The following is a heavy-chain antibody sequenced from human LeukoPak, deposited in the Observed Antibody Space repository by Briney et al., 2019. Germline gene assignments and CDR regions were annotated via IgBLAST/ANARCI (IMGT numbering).Heavy chain of an antibody. CDR3: TNSIAGDNAFDI. CDR2: IYYSGST. CDR1: GGSISSSSYY. Sequence: SETLSLTCTVSGGSISSSSYYWGWIRQPPGKGLEWIGSIYYSGSTYYNPSLKSRVTISVDTSKNQFSLKLSSVTAADTAVYYCTNSIAGDNAFDIWGPGTMVTVSS. J-gene: IGHJ3*02. D-gene: IGHD3-16*01. V-gene: IGHV4-39*01.